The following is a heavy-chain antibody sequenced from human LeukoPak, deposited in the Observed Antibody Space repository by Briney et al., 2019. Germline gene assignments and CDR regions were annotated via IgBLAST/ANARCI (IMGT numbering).Heavy chain of an antibody. J-gene: IGHJ4*02. CDR2: INHSGST. CDR3: ARRVDIVATDYFDY. Sequence: KTSETLSLTCAVYGGSFSGYYWSWIRQPPGKGLEWIGEINHSGSTNYNPSLKSRVTISVDTSKNQFSLKLSSVTAADTAVYYCARRVDIVATDYFDYWGQGTLVTVSS. V-gene: IGHV4-34*01. CDR1: GGSFSGYY. D-gene: IGHD5-12*01.